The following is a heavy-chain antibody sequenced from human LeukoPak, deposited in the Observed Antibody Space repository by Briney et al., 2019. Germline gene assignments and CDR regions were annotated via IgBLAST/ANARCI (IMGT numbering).Heavy chain of an antibody. Sequence: GGSLRLSCTASGFTFGDYDVSWVRQAPGKGLEWVGFIRSKTYGGTTDYAASVKGRFTISRDDSKNTVYLQMNSLKIEDTAVYSCATPGRRWDYFDFWGRGTLVTVSP. CDR2: IRSKTYGGTT. CDR3: ATPGRRWDYFDF. CDR1: GFTFGDYD. D-gene: IGHD5-24*01. J-gene: IGHJ4*02. V-gene: IGHV3-49*04.